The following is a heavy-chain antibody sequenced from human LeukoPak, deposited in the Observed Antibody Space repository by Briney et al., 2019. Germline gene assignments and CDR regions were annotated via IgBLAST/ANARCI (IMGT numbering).Heavy chain of an antibody. CDR1: GGSISSGSYY. CDR2: IYTSGST. Sequence: PSETLSLTCTVSGGSISSGSYYWSWIRQPAGKGLEWIGRIYTSGSTNYNPSLKSRVTISVDTSKNQFSLKLSSVTAADTAVYYCAREGPYYYDSSSNWFDPWGQGTLVTVSS. D-gene: IGHD3-22*01. CDR3: AREGPYYYDSSSNWFDP. J-gene: IGHJ5*02. V-gene: IGHV4-61*02.